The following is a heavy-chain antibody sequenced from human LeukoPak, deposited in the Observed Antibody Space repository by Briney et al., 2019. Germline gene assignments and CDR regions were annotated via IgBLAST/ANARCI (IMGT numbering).Heavy chain of an antibody. CDR3: ARFRPYYFDY. CDR1: SGSFSGYS. J-gene: IGHJ4*02. D-gene: IGHD6-6*01. CDR2: INHSGST. V-gene: IGHV4-34*01. Sequence: ETLSLTCAVYSGSFSGYSWSWIRQPPGKGLEWIGEINHSGSTNYNPSLKSRVTISVDTSKNQFSLKLSSVTAADTAVYYCARFRPYYFDYWGQGTLVTVSS.